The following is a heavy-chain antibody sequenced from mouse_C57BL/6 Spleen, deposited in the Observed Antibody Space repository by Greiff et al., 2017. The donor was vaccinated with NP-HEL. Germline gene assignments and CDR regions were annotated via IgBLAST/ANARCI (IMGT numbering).Heavy chain of an antibody. D-gene: IGHD1-1*01. J-gene: IGHJ3*01. CDR2: IHPNSGST. V-gene: IGHV1-64*01. Sequence: QVQLKQPGAELVKPGASVKLSCKASGYTFTSYWMHWVKQRPGQGLEWIGMIHPNSGSTNYNEKFKSKATLTVDKSSSTAYMQLSSLTSEDSAVYYCARETIYYYGSIAYWGQGTLVTVSA. CDR1: GYTFTSYW. CDR3: ARETIYYYGSIAY.